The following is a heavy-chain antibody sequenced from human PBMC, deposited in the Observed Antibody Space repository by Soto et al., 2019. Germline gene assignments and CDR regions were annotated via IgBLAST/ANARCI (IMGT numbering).Heavy chain of an antibody. D-gene: IGHD3-3*01. Sequence: SVKVSCKASGGTFSSYSISWVRQAPGQGLEWMGGIIPIFGTANYAQKFQGRVTITADKSTSTAYMELSSLRSEDTAVYYCAIVLRFLEWLLSPFDYWGQGTLVTVSS. CDR1: GGTFSSYS. V-gene: IGHV1-69*06. J-gene: IGHJ4*02. CDR3: AIVLRFLEWLLSPFDY. CDR2: IIPIFGTA.